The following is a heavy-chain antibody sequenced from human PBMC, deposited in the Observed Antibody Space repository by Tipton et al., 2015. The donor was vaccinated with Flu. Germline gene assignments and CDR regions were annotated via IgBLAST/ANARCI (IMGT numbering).Heavy chain of an antibody. D-gene: IGHD6-19*01. CDR1: GQSISSDYY. Sequence: TLSLTCTISGQSISSDYYWGWIRQPPGKGLEWIGNIFRTGSTYHNPSLRSRVTITVDTSKNQFSLKVPSLPAADTAVYYCARGSEYANAYLDFWGQETLVTVSS. CDR2: IFRTGST. V-gene: IGHV4-38-2*02. J-gene: IGHJ4*02. CDR3: ARGSEYANAYLDF.